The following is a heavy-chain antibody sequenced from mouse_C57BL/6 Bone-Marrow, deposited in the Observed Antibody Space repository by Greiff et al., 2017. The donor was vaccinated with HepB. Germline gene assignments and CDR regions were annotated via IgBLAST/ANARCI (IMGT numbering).Heavy chain of an antibody. CDR3: ARDDPSSGYYAMDY. Sequence: EVQRVESGGGLVQSGRSLRLSCATSGFTFSDFYMEWVRQAPGKGLEWIAASRNKANDYTTEYSASVKGRFIVSRDTSQSILYLQMNALRAEDTAIYYCARDDPSSGYYAMDYWGQGTSVTVSS. CDR1: GFTFSDFY. CDR2: SRNKANDYTT. J-gene: IGHJ4*01. V-gene: IGHV7-1*01. D-gene: IGHD3-2*02.